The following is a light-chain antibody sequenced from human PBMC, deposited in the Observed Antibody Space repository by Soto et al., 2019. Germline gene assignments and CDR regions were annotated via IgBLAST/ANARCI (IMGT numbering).Light chain of an antibody. Sequence: DIQLTQSPSFLSASVGDRVTITCRASQDIRSYLAWYQQRPGKAPELLIYGASTLRPGGASRFSGSGSGTEFTLTISSLQPDDFATYYCQHYNSYSEAFGQGTKVDIK. V-gene: IGKV1-9*01. CDR1: QDIRSY. CDR2: GAS. CDR3: QHYNSYSEA. J-gene: IGKJ1*01.